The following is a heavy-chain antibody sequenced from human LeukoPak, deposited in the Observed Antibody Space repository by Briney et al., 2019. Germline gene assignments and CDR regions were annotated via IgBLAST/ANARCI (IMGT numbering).Heavy chain of an antibody. D-gene: IGHD2-2*01. CDR3: ARRLTQYDCFDP. CDR1: GDSVSSNSVT. CDR2: TYYRSTWYN. V-gene: IGHV6-1*01. Sequence: SQTLSLTCAISGDSVSSNSVTWDWIRQSPSRGLEWLGRTYYRSTWYNDYAVSVRGRITVNPDTSKNQFSLHLNSVTPEDTAVYYCARRLTQYDCFDPWGRGILVTVSS. J-gene: IGHJ5*02.